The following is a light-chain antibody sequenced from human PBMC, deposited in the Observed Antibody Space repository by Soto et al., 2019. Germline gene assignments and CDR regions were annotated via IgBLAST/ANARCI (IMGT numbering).Light chain of an antibody. V-gene: IGKV1-5*03. CDR3: QQRSNWLT. J-gene: IGKJ1*01. CDR1: QSISSW. CDR2: KES. Sequence: EIQMTQSPSTLSASVGDRVTITCRASQSISSWLAWYQQKPGKSPKLLIYKESSLESGFPSRFSGSGSGTEFTLTISSLEPEDFAVYYCQQRSNWLTFGQGTKVDIK.